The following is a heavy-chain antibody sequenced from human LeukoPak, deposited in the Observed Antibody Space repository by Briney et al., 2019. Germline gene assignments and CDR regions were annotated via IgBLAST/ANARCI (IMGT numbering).Heavy chain of an antibody. V-gene: IGHV3-23*01. D-gene: IGHD6-13*01. CDR2: ISGGGETT. CDR3: AKQLTAGGYYFDY. CDR1: GFTFSSYA. Sequence: GGSLRLSCAASGFTFSSYAMSWVRQAPGEGLEWVSGISGGGETTYYAGSVKGRFTISRDNSKNTLYLQMNSLRAEDTAVYYCAKQLTAGGYYFDYWGQGTLVTVSS. J-gene: IGHJ4*02.